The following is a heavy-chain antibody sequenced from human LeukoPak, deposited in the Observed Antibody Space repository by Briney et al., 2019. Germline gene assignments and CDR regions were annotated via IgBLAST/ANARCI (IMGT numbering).Heavy chain of an antibody. D-gene: IGHD3-22*01. J-gene: IGHJ4*02. Sequence: GGSLGLSCAASGFTFSSYSMNWVRQAPGKGLEWVSSISSSSSYIYYADSVKGRFTISRDNAKNSLYLQMNSLRAEDTAVYYCASLSSGYYWNLDYWGQGTLVTVSS. CDR1: GFTFSSYS. V-gene: IGHV3-21*01. CDR2: ISSSSSYI. CDR3: ASLSSGYYWNLDY.